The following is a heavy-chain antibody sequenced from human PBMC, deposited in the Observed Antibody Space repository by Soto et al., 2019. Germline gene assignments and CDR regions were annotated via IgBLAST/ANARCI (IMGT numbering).Heavy chain of an antibody. CDR2: IWYDGSNK. D-gene: IGHD6-19*01. CDR1: GFTFSSYG. J-gene: IGHJ3*02. V-gene: IGHV3-33*01. CDR3: ARRQNVGSGWYYDAFDI. Sequence: QVQLVESGGGVVQPGRSLRLSCAASGFTFSSYGMHWVRQAPGKGLEWVAVIWYDGSNKYYADSVKGRFTISRENSKNTLYLQMNSLRAEDTAVYYCARRQNVGSGWYYDAFDIWGQGTMVTVSS.